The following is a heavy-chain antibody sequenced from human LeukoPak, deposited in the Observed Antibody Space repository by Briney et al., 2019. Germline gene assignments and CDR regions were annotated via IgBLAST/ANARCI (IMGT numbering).Heavy chain of an antibody. CDR3: ARDRGGIAVLFDY. CDR2: ISSSSSYI. V-gene: IGHV3-21*01. Sequence: GGSLRLSCAASGFTFSSYSMNWVRQAPGKGLEWVSSISSSSSYIYYADSVKGRFTISRDNAKNSLYLQMNSLRAEDTAVYYCARDRGGIAVLFDYRGQGTLVTVSS. J-gene: IGHJ4*02. CDR1: GFTFSSYS. D-gene: IGHD6-19*01.